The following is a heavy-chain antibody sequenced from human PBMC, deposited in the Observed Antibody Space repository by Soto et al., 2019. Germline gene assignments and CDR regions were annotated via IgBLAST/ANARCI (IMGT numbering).Heavy chain of an antibody. V-gene: IGHV3-23*01. D-gene: IGHD3-22*01. CDR3: ARSSSGGSGRYYYYYMDV. CDR1: GFTFSSYA. CDR2: ISGSGGST. Sequence: VQLLESGGDLVQPGGSLRLSCAASGFTFSSYAMSWVRQAPGKGLEWVSTISGSGGSTYYADSVKGRFTISRDNSKNTLYVQMNSLRAEDTAVYYCARSSSGGSGRYYYYYMDVWGKGTTVTVSS. J-gene: IGHJ6*03.